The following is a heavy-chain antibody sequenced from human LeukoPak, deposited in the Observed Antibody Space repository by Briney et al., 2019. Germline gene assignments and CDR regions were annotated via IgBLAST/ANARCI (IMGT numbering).Heavy chain of an antibody. CDR3: ASVYYFHASGSDAFDI. D-gene: IGHD3-10*01. CDR1: GGSISSHY. V-gene: IGHV4-59*11. J-gene: IGHJ3*02. Sequence: SETLSLTCTVSGGSISSHYWSWIRQPPGKGLEWIGYINDSGSTNYNPSLKSRVTMSVDTSKNQFSLKLSSVTAADTAVYYCASVYYFHASGSDAFDIWGQGTVVIVSS. CDR2: INDSGST.